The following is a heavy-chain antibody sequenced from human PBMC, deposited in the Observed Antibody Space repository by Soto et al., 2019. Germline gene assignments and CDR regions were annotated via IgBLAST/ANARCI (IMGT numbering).Heavy chain of an antibody. CDR1: GYTFTSYG. J-gene: IGHJ6*02. D-gene: IGHD6-13*01. V-gene: IGHV1-18*01. CDR2: ISAYNGNT. CDR3: ARDQEQQLADCYYYYGMDV. Sequence: ASVKVSCKASGYTFTSYGISWVRQAPGQGLEWMGWISAYNGNTNYAQKLQGRVTMTTDTSTSTAYMELRSLRSDDTAVYYCARDQEQQLADCYYYYGMDVWGQGTTVTVSS.